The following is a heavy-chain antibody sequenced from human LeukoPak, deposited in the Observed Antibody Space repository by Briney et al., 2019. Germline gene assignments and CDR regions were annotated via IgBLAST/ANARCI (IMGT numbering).Heavy chain of an antibody. Sequence: KSGESLTLSCAVSGFPFSSYIISWVRQAPGKGLEWVSSISSTSSYIYYPDSVKGRFTISRDNAKNSLSLEMNSLRAEDTAVYYCARDGHGDFWRARRTYYMDVWGKGTTVTVSS. J-gene: IGHJ6*03. CDR3: ARDGHGDFWRARRTYYMDV. D-gene: IGHD3-3*01. CDR1: GFPFSSYI. CDR2: ISSTSSYI. V-gene: IGHV3-21*06.